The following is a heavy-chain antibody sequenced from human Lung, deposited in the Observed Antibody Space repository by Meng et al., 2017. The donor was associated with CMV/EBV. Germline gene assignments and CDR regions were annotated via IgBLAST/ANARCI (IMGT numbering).Heavy chain of an antibody. CDR3: ARDAGEGIVVVPAAISDY. CDR2: ISSSSSSI. V-gene: IGHV3-48*04. CDR1: GFTFNSYR. Sequence: GGSXRLXCAASGFTFNSYRMNWLRQAPGKGLEWVSYISSSSSSIYYTDTVKGRFTISRDNAKNSLYLEMNSLRVDDTGVYFCARDAGEGIVVVPAAISDYWXQGTXVTGAS. D-gene: IGHD2-2*02. J-gene: IGHJ4*02.